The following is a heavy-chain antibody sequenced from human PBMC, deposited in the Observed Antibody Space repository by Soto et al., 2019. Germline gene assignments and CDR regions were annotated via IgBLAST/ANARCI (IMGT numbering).Heavy chain of an antibody. CDR3: AKEMIASSWAEFLEY. CDR1: GFTFSNYG. D-gene: IGHD2-21*01. CDR2: TSGSGGRT. V-gene: IGHV3-23*01. J-gene: IGHJ4*02. Sequence: EVQLLESGGGLIQPGGSLRLSCEASGFTFSNYGMTWVRLAPGKGLEWVSTTSGSGGRTFYADPVKGRFTISRDNPKNTLYLQMNSLRAEDTAVYYCAKEMIASSWAEFLEYWGQGNLVTVSS.